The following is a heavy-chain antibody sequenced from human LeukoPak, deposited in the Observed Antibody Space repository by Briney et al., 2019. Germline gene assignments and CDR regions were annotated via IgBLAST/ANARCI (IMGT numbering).Heavy chain of an antibody. Sequence: PGGPLRLSCAASGFTFSSYAMSWVRQAPGKGLEWVSAISGSGGSTYYAGSVKGRFTISRDNSKNTLYLQMNSLRAEDTAVYYCAKGKYSSGWYYFDYWGQGTLVTVSS. CDR3: AKGKYSSGWYYFDY. D-gene: IGHD6-19*01. V-gene: IGHV3-23*01. CDR2: ISGSGGST. J-gene: IGHJ4*02. CDR1: GFTFSSYA.